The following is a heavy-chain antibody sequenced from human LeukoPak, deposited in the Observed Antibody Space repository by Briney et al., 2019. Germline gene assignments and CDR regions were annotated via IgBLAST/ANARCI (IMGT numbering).Heavy chain of an antibody. V-gene: IGHV3-64*02. Sequence: GGSLRLSCAASGFTFSAYAMHWVRQAPGKRLEYVSSINSNGGSTYYADSVRGRFTVSRDNSKNTLYLQIDSLRAEDMAVYFCARGPAGEVSDYFDYWGQGTLVTVSS. CDR2: INSNGGST. D-gene: IGHD1-26*01. CDR3: ARGPAGEVSDYFDY. J-gene: IGHJ4*02. CDR1: GFTFSAYA.